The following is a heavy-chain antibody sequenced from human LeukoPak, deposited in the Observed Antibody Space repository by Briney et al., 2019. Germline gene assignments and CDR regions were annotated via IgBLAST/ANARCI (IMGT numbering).Heavy chain of an antibody. Sequence: GRSLRLSCAASGFTFDDYAMHWVRQAPGKGLEWVSGISWNSGSIGYAGSVKGRFTISRDNAKNSLYLQMNSLRAEDMALYYCAKANYYDSSGYFDYWGQGTLVTVSS. V-gene: IGHV3-9*03. CDR3: AKANYYDSSGYFDY. J-gene: IGHJ4*02. D-gene: IGHD3-22*01. CDR2: ISWNSGSI. CDR1: GFTFDDYA.